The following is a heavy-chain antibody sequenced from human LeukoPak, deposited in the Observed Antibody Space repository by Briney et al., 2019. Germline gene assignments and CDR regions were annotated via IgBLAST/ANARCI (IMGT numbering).Heavy chain of an antibody. Sequence: ASVKVSCKASGGTFSSYAISWVRQAPGQGLEWMGGIIPIFGTANYAQKFQGRVTITADESTSTAYMELSSLRSEDTAVYYCARDWGSYGYSYFQHWGQGTLVTVSS. CDR2: IIPIFGTA. D-gene: IGHD5-18*01. CDR3: ARDWGSYGYSYFQH. J-gene: IGHJ1*01. CDR1: GGTFSSYA. V-gene: IGHV1-69*13.